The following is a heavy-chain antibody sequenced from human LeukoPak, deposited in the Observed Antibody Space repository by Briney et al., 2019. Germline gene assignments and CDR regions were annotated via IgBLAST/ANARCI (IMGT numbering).Heavy chain of an antibody. CDR2: ISWNTDLI. V-gene: IGHV3-9*01. Sequence: PGGALRLSCVGSGCMFHDFVMHWVRQVPGKGLEWVAGISWNTDLIDYADSVKSRFTISRDNAKNSMYLQMHSLRAEDTAVYYCARDLGYCSSTSCLIHDYWGQGTLVTVSS. J-gene: IGHJ4*02. CDR3: ARDLGYCSSTSCLIHDY. D-gene: IGHD2-2*01. CDR1: GCMFHDFV.